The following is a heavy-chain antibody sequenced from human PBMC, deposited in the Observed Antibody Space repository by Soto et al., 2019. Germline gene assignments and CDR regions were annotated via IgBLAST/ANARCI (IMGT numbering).Heavy chain of an antibody. V-gene: IGHV2-5*02. Sequence: SGPTLVNPTQTLTLTCTFSGFSLSTSGVGVGWIRQPPGKALEWLALIYWDDDKRYSPSLKSRLTITKDTSKNQVVLTMTNMDPLDTATYYCALSSLTYSSGWPSFDFWGQGTLVTVSS. CDR2: IYWDDDK. D-gene: IGHD6-19*01. CDR1: GFSLSTSGVG. CDR3: ALSSLTYSSGWPSFDF. J-gene: IGHJ4*02.